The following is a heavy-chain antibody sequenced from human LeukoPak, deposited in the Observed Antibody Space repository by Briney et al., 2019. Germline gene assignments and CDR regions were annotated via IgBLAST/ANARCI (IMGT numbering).Heavy chain of an antibody. CDR2: ISYDGSNK. D-gene: IGHD6-6*01. Sequence: PGGSLRLSCAASGFTFSSYAMHWVRQAPGKGLEWVAVISYDGSNKYYADSVKGRFTISRDNSKNTLYLQMNSLRAEDTAVYYCAGDKSLAARPSYYFDYWGQGTLVTVSS. J-gene: IGHJ4*02. CDR1: GFTFSSYA. CDR3: AGDKSLAARPSYYFDY. V-gene: IGHV3-30-3*01.